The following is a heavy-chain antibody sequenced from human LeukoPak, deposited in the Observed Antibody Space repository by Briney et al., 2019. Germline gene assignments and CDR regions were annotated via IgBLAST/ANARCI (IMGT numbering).Heavy chain of an antibody. CDR1: GGSISSSSYY. CDR2: IYYSGST. D-gene: IGHD2-8*02. CDR3: PPTWCDR. Sequence: TSETLSLTCTVSGGSISSSSYYWGWIRQPPGKGLEWIGSIYYSGSTYYNPSFKSRVTISVDTSKNQFFLKWSSLTTADTVVYYCPPTWCDRGGEGTLVSVSA. V-gene: IGHV4-39*01. J-gene: IGHJ1*01.